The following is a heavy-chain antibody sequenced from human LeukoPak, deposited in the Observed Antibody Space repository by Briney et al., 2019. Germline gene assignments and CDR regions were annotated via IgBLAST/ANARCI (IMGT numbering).Heavy chain of an antibody. V-gene: IGHV3-20*04. CDR2: INWNGGST. D-gene: IGHD6-13*01. CDR1: GFTFSSYG. J-gene: IGHJ6*03. Sequence: PGGSLRLSCAASGFTFSSYGMHWVRQAPGKGLEWVSGINWNGGSTGYADSVKGRFTISRDNAKNSLYLQMNSLRAEDTALYYCARAPYSSSWVVNYYYYYMDVWGKGTTVTVSS. CDR3: ARAPYSSSWVVNYYYYYMDV.